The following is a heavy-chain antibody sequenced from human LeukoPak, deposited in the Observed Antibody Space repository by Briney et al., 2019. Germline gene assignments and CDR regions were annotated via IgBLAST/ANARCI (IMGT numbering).Heavy chain of an antibody. V-gene: IGHV1-69*13. J-gene: IGHJ3*02. CDR1: GGTFSSYA. D-gene: IGHD3-16*01. Sequence: SVKVSCKASGGTFSSYAISWVRQAPGQGLEWMGGIIPIFGTANYAQKFQGRVTITADESTSTAYMELSSLRSEDTAVYYCATPTLGVATRHYDAFDIWGQGTMVTVSS. CDR3: ATPTLGVATRHYDAFDI. CDR2: IIPIFGTA.